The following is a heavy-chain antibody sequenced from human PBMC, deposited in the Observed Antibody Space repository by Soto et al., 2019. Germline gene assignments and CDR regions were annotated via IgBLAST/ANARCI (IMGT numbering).Heavy chain of an antibody. Sequence: SETLSLTCVVSGGSMYSSNCWSFVRQPPGKGLEWIGQIFHSGTTYYNLSLKSRVTISLDKSENQFSLKLSSLTAADTAVYYCASLGTTVTSFDSWGQGTLVTVSS. CDR1: GGSMYSSNC. D-gene: IGHD4-4*01. CDR3: ASLGTTVTSFDS. CDR2: IFHSGTT. V-gene: IGHV4-4*02. J-gene: IGHJ4*02.